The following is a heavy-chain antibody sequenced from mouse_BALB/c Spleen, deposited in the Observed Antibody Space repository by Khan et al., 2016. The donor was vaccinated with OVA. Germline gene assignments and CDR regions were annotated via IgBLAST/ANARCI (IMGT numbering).Heavy chain of an antibody. CDR1: GYIFTSYW. Sequence: QMQLEESGAELVRPGTSVRLSCKTSGYIFTSYWIHWVKQRSGQGLEWIARIYPGTDNTYYTEKFKDKATLTADKSSSTAYLQLSSLKSEDSAVFCCARGEALYYFDYWGQGTTLTVSS. D-gene: IGHD3-2*02. CDR3: ARGEALYYFDY. V-gene: IGHV1-76*01. J-gene: IGHJ2*01. CDR2: IYPGTDNT.